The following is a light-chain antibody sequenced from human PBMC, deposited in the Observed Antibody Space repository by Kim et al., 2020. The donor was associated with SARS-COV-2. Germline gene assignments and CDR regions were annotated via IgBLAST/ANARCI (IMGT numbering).Light chain of an antibody. CDR2: AAS. Sequence: SGSVRDRVAITCRESQGITTFVDWYQQRAGKDRKLLIYAASSLHSGVPSRFSGSGSGTHFTLTISSLRPEDFGTYYCQQADTSPLTFGQGTKLEI. J-gene: IGKJ2*01. CDR3: QQADTSPLT. CDR1: QGITTF. V-gene: IGKV1-12*01.